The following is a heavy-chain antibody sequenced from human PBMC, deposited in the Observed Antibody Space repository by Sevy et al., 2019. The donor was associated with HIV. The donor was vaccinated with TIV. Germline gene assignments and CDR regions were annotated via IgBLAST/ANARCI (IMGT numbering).Heavy chain of an antibody. J-gene: IGHJ4*02. D-gene: IGHD6-13*01. V-gene: IGHV3-9*01. Sequence: GGSLRLSCAASGFTFDEYGMHWVRQAPGKGLEWVSGINWNSGNIGYADSVKGRFTISRDNAKNSLYMQMNSLRAEDTALYYCAKDISIEGGIAEVGTGIFDFWGQGTLVTVSS. CDR2: INWNSGNI. CDR1: GFTFDEYG. CDR3: AKDISIEGGIAEVGTGIFDF.